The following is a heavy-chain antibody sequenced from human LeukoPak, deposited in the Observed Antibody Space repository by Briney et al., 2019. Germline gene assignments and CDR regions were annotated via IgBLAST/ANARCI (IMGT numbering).Heavy chain of an antibody. D-gene: IGHD3-10*01. V-gene: IGHV3-30-3*01. CDR1: GFTISSYA. J-gene: IGHJ5*02. CDR3: ARVRGSGSYYNSPGWFDP. Sequence: GRSLRLSCAASGFTISSYAMHWVRQAPGKGLEWVAVISYDGTNKYYADSVKGRFTISRDNSKNTLYLQMNSLRAEDTAVYYCARVRGSGSYYNSPGWFDPWGQGTLVTVSS. CDR2: ISYDGTNK.